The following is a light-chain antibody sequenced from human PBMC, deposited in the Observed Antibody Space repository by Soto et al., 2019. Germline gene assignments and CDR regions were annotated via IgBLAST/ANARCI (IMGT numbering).Light chain of an antibody. CDR3: QQANSFPPA. CDR2: AAS. V-gene: IGKV1D-12*01. CDR1: QGISSW. J-gene: IGKJ4*01. Sequence: DIPMTQSPSSVSASVGDRVTITCRASQGISSWLGWYQQKPGKAPKLLFYAASSLQSGVPSRFSGSGSGTDFTLTISSLQPEDFATYYCQQANSFPPAFGGGTKVESK.